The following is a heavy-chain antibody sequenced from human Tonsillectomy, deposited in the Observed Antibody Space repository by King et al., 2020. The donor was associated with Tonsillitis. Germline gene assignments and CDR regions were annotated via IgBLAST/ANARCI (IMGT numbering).Heavy chain of an antibody. CDR2: IYYSGST. J-gene: IGHJ3*02. D-gene: IGHD6-13*01. CDR1: GGSISSYY. CDR3: ARSGGYSSSYDAFDI. V-gene: IGHV4-59*01. Sequence: VQLQESGPGLVKPSETLSLTCTVSGGSISSYYWSRIRQPPGKGLEWIGYIYYSGSTNYNPSLKSRVTISVDTSKNQFSLKLSSVTAADTAVYYCARSGGYSSSYDAFDIWGQGTMVTVSS.